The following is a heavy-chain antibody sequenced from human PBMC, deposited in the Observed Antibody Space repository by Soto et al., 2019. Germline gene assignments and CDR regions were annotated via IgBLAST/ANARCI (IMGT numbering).Heavy chain of an antibody. CDR1: GYTFTSYD. D-gene: IGHD6-19*01. CDR3: ARGLSSGWYLRDY. V-gene: IGHV1-8*01. Sequence: GASVKVSCKAYGYTFTSYDINSVRQATGQGLEWMGWMNPNSGNTGYAQKFQGRVTMTRNTSISTAYMELSSLRSEDTAVYYCARGLSSGWYLRDYWGQGTLVTVSS. J-gene: IGHJ4*02. CDR2: MNPNSGNT.